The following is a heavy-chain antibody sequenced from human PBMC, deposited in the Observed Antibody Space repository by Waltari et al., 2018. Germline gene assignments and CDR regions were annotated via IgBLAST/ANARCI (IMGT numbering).Heavy chain of an antibody. Sequence: EVILLESGGGLVQPGEALKLSCAASGFSFSNCAMAWVRQAPGKGLVWVSSITATGGTDYADSVTGRFTVSRDNSKNTLHLEMNSLRADDTATYYCAKTRGAIDPFDYWGQGTLATVS. CDR3: AKTRGAIDPFDY. CDR1: GFSFSNCA. CDR2: ITATGGT. V-gene: IGHV3-23*01. D-gene: IGHD3-10*01. J-gene: IGHJ4*02.